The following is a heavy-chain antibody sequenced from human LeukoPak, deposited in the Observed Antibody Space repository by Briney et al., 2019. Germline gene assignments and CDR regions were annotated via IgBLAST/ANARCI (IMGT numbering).Heavy chain of an antibody. J-gene: IGHJ4*02. CDR1: GFTFSSFG. CDR3: AKDGDSSGWYYFDY. Sequence: GRSLTLSCAASGFTFSSFGMHWVRQAPGKGLEWVAVIWYDASNKYYADSVKGRFTISRDNSKNALYLQMNSLRAEDTAVYYCAKDGDSSGWYYFDYWGQGTLVTVSS. V-gene: IGHV3-33*06. D-gene: IGHD6-19*01. CDR2: IWYDASNK.